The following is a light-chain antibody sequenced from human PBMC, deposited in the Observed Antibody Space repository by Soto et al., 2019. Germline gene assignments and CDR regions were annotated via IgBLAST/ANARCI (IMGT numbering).Light chain of an antibody. CDR1: SSNIGSNT. J-gene: IGLJ2*01. Sequence: SLLTQPPSASGTPGQMVTISCSGSSSNIGSNTVNWYQQLPGTAPKLVIYSNNQRPSGVPDRFSGSKSGTSASLAISGLQSEDEADYYCVAWDDSLNGYVVFGGGTKVTV. CDR3: VAWDDSLNGYVV. CDR2: SNN. V-gene: IGLV1-44*01.